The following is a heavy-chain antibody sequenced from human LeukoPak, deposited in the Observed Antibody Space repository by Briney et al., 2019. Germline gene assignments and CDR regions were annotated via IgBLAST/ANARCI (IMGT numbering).Heavy chain of an antibody. CDR3: ARGHCGGDCDYFDY. CDR1: GGSISSYY. D-gene: IGHD2-21*02. V-gene: IGHV4-59*01. J-gene: IGHJ4*02. CDR2: IYYSGST. Sequence: KPSETLSLTCTVSGGSISSYYWNWIRQPPGKGLEWLGYIYYSGSTNYNPSLKSRVTISVDTSKNQFSLKLSSVTVADTAVYYCARGHCGGDCDYFDYWGQGTLVTVSS.